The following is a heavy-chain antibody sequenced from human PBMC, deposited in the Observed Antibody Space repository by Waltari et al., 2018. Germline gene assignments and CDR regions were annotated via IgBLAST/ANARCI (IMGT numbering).Heavy chain of an antibody. CDR3: ARLLSADCSGGSCYSTYYFDY. Sequence: QVQLQESGPGLVKPSETLSLTCAVSGYSISSGYYWGWIRQPPGKGLGWIGSIYHSGSTYYNPSLKSRVTISVDTSKNQFSLKLSSVTAADTAVYYCARLLSADCSGGSCYSTYYFDYWGQGTLVTVSS. CDR1: GYSISSGYY. V-gene: IGHV4-38-2*01. CDR2: IYHSGST. J-gene: IGHJ4*02. D-gene: IGHD2-15*01.